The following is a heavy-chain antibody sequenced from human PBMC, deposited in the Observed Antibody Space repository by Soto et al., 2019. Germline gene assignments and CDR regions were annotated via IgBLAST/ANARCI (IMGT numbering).Heavy chain of an antibody. D-gene: IGHD1-1*01. CDR1: GGTFSSYA. J-gene: IGHJ4*02. CDR2: IIPIFGTA. CDR3: ARQRELERAGGSYFDY. Sequence: QVQLVQSGAEVKKPGSSVKVSCKASGGTFSSYAISWVRQAPGQGLEWMGGIIPIFGTANYAQKFQGRVTINADETTSTGYMELSSLRSEDTAVYYCARQRELERAGGSYFDYWGQGTLVTVSS. V-gene: IGHV1-69*01.